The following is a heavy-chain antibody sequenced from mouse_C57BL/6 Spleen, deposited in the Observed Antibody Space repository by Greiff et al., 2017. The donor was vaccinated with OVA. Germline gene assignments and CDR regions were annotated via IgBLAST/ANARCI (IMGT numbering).Heavy chain of an antibody. V-gene: IGHV1-26*01. Sequence: VQLQQSGPELVKPGASVKISCKASGYTFTDYYMNWVKQSHGKSLEWIGDINPNNGGTSYNQKFKGKATLTVAKSSSTAYMELRSLTSEDSAVYYCARTGTFDYWGQGTTLTVSS. CDR2: INPNNGGT. CDR3: ARTGTFDY. D-gene: IGHD4-1*01. J-gene: IGHJ2*01. CDR1: GYTFTDYY.